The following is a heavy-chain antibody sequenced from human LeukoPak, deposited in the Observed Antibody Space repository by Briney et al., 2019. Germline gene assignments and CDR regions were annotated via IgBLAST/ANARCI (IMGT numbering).Heavy chain of an antibody. CDR1: GFIFSLYW. CDR3: GRGGYSYGGPAGFDP. V-gene: IGHV3-74*01. J-gene: IGHJ5*02. D-gene: IGHD5-18*01. Sequence: PGGSLRLSCKASGFIFSLYWMHWVRQVPGRGLVWVSGIEGGAIDTDYADFVKGRFTISRDNAKNSLYLQMSSLRAEDTAVYYCGRGGYSYGGPAGFDPWGQGTLVTVSS. CDR2: IEGGAIDT.